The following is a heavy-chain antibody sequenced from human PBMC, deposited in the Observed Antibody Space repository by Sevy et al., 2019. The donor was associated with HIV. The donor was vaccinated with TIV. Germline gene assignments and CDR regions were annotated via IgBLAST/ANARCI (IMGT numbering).Heavy chain of an antibody. V-gene: IGHV3-21*01. CDR1: GFTFSSYS. CDR3: ARDERRLYSSSWYGYYYYDMDV. D-gene: IGHD6-13*01. Sequence: GGSLRLSCAASGFTFSSYSMNWVRQAPGKGLEWVSSISSSSSYIYYADSVKGRFTISRDNAKNSLYLQMNSLRAEDTAVYYCARDERRLYSSSWYGYYYYDMDVWGQGTTVTVSS. J-gene: IGHJ6*02. CDR2: ISSSSSYI.